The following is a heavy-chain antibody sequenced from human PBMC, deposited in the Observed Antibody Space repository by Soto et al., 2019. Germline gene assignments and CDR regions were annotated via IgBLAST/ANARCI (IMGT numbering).Heavy chain of an antibody. CDR3: GMEESTAGEGWYFDL. CDR2: INPSGGST. V-gene: IGHV1-46*01. CDR1: GYTFTSYY. J-gene: IGHJ2*01. D-gene: IGHD2-21*02. Sequence: ASVKVSCKASGYTFTSYYMHWVRQAPGQGLEWMGIINPSGGSTSYAQKFQGRVTMTRDTSTSTVYMELSSLRSEDTAVYYCGMEESTAGEGWYFDLWGRGTPVTVSS.